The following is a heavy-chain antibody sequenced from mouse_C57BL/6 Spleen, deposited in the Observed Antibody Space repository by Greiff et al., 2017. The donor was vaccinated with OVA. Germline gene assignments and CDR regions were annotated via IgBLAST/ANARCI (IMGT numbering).Heavy chain of an antibody. CDR1: GYAFSSYW. D-gene: IGHD1-1*01. V-gene: IGHV1-80*01. Sequence: QVHVKQSGAELVKPGASVKISCKASGYAFSSYWMNWVKQRPGKGLEWIGQIYPGDGDTNYNGKFKGKATLTADKSSSTAYMQLSSLTSEDSAVYFCARADYGRDAMDYWGQGTSVTVSS. CDR2: IYPGDGDT. CDR3: ARADYGRDAMDY. J-gene: IGHJ4*01.